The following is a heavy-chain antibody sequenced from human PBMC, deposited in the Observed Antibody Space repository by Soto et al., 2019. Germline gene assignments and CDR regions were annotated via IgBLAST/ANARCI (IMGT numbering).Heavy chain of an antibody. V-gene: IGHV4-30-2*01. D-gene: IGHD2-21*02. J-gene: IGHJ4*02. CDR3: ARADTVYCGGDCSPGLDY. CDR1: GGSISSGDYS. Sequence: QMQLQESGLGLVKPSQTLSLTCTVSGGSISSGDYSWNWIRQPPGKGLEWVGYIYHSGSAHYNPSLKSRVTLSVDRSKKQFSLNLSSVTAADTAVYFCARADTVYCGGDCSPGLDYWGQGILVTVSS. CDR2: IYHSGSA.